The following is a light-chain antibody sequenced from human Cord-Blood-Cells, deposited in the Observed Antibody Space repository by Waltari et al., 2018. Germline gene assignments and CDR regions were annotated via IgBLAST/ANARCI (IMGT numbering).Light chain of an antibody. CDR1: QSVSSN. Sequence: EIVMTQSPATLSVSPGERATLSCRASQSVSSNLAWYQQKPGQAPRLLIYGASTRATGIPDRFSGSGSGTEFTLTISSLQSEDFAVYYCQQYNNGPGTFGQGTKVEIK. CDR3: QQYNNGPGT. V-gene: IGKV3-15*01. J-gene: IGKJ1*01. CDR2: GAS.